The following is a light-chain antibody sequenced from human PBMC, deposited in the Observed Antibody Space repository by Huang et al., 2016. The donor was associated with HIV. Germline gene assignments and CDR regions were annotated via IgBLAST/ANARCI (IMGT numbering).Light chain of an antibody. V-gene: IGKV3-11*01. Sequence: IVLTQSPATLSWYPGERVTLSCRASQSVGKYIAWYQQPPGQSPKLLIYDTSTRATGTPVRFSGSGSGTDFTLTISSLESEDFAVYYCQQRSSGVTFGGGTKV. CDR3: QQRSSGVT. CDR1: QSVGKY. J-gene: IGKJ4*01. CDR2: DTS.